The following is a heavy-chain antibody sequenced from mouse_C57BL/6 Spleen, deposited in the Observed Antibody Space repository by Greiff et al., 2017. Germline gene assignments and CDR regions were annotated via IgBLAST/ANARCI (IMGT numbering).Heavy chain of an antibody. CDR3: AREGGYSNFYAMDC. J-gene: IGHJ4*01. Sequence: EVQRVESGGGLVKPGGSLKLSCAASGFTFSSYAMSWVRQTPEKRLEWVATISDGGSDTYYPDNVKGRFTISRDNAKNNLYLQMSHLKSEDTAMYDGAREGGYSNFYAMDCWGQRTSVTVSS. CDR2: ISDGGSDT. V-gene: IGHV5-4*01. CDR1: GFTFSSYA. D-gene: IGHD2-5*01.